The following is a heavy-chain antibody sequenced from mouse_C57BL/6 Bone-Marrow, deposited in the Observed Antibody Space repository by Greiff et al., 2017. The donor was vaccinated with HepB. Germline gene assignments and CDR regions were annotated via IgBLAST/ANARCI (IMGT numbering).Heavy chain of an antibody. J-gene: IGHJ1*03. Sequence: EVQGVESGGGLVKPGGSLKLSCAASGFTFSSYAMSWVRQTPEKRLEWVATISDGGSYTYYPDNVKGRFTISRDNAKNNLYLQMSQLKSEDTAMYYCARAPPPYYGSSYWYFDVWGTGTTVTVSS. CDR1: GFTFSSYA. CDR2: ISDGGSYT. D-gene: IGHD1-1*01. CDR3: ARAPPPYYGSSYWYFDV. V-gene: IGHV5-4*01.